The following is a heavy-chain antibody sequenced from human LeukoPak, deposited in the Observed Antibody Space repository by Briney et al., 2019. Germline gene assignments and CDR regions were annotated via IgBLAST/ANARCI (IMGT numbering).Heavy chain of an antibody. CDR2: FSGSGGNT. Sequence: GGSLRLSCEASGFSYSSYNMDWVRQNPGKGLEWVSTFSGSGGNTYYADSVKGRFTISRDNSKNTLYLQMNSLRAEDTAVYYCAKSGLNRFDYWGQGTLVTVSS. J-gene: IGHJ4*02. CDR3: AKSGLNRFDY. D-gene: IGHD2-15*01. V-gene: IGHV3-23*01. CDR1: GFSYSSYN.